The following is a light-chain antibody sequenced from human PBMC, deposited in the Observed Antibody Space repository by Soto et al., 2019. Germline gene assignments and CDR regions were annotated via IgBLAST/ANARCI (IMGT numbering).Light chain of an antibody. CDR3: QSYDIRLSAWV. Sequence: QSVLTQPPSVSGAAGQRVTISCTGSSSNIGEGYDVHWYQQLPGTAPKLLIYANRNRPSRVLDRFSGSKSGTSASLAITGLQAEDEGDYYCQSYDIRLSAWVFGGGTQLTVL. CDR1: SSNIGEGYD. CDR2: ANR. J-gene: IGLJ3*02. V-gene: IGLV1-40*01.